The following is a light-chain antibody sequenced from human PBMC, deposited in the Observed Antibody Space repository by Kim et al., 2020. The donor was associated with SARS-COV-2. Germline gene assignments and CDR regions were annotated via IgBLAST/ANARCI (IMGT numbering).Light chain of an antibody. J-gene: IGKJ1*01. CDR1: QSVSSTD. V-gene: IGKV3-20*01. Sequence: EVVLTQSPGTLSLSPGERATLSCRASQSVSSTDVAWYQQKPGQAPRLLIYGAPSRAPGIPDRFSGRGSGTDFTLTISRLEPEDFGVYYCQLFGHSPLPFGQGTKVE. CDR3: QLFGHSPLP. CDR2: GAP.